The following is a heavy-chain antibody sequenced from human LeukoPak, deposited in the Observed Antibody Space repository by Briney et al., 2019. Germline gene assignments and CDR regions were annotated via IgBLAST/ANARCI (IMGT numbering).Heavy chain of an antibody. CDR1: GFTFSSYW. CDR2: INTDGSST. Sequence: AGGSLRLSCAASGFTFSSYWMHWVRQAPGKGLVWVSRINTDGSSTSYADSVKGRFTISRDNAKNTLYLQMNSLRAEDTAVYYCARGQEKYNWNDGGYYWGQGTLVTVSS. D-gene: IGHD1-1*01. J-gene: IGHJ4*02. V-gene: IGHV3-74*01. CDR3: ARGQEKYNWNDGGYY.